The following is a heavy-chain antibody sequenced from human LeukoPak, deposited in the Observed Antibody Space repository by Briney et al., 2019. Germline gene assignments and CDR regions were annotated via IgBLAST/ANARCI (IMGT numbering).Heavy chain of an antibody. CDR1: GGSISSYY. V-gene: IGHV4-59*01. CDR2: IYYSGST. CDR3: AREAGPIYFYYMDV. Sequence: SETLSLTCTVSGGSISSYYWSWIRQPPGNGLEWIGYIYYSGSTNYNPSLKSRVPISVDTSKNQFSLKLSSVTAADTAVYDCAREAGPIYFYYMDVWSKGTTVTVSS. J-gene: IGHJ6*03.